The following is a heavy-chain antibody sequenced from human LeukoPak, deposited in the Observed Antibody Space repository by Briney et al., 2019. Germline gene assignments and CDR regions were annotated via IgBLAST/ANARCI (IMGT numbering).Heavy chain of an antibody. V-gene: IGHV4-59*12. J-gene: IGHJ5*02. CDR3: ARGRPRYCSSTSCYALLIGNWFDP. CDR1: GDSLSNYY. D-gene: IGHD2-2*01. CDR2: IYYNGGT. Sequence: ETLSLTCTVSGDSLSNYYWSWIRQPPGKGLEWIGYIYYNGGTNYNPSLKSRVTISVDTSKNQFSLKLSSVTAADTAVYYCARGRPRYCSSTSCYALLIGNWFDPWGQGTLVTVSS.